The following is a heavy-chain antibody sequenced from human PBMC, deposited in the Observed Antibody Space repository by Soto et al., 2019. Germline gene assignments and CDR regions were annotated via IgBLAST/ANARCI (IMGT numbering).Heavy chain of an antibody. Sequence: GGSLRLSCAASGFAFSSYGMHWVRQAPGKGLEWVAVVSYDGSNKYYADSVKGRFTISRDNSKNTLDLQMSTLRAEDTAVYYCAKGSRWDIVAGGLFGGPSKDQKAPHDYWGQGTLVTVSS. V-gene: IGHV3-30*18. CDR3: AKGSRWDIVAGGLFGGPSKDQKAPHDY. J-gene: IGHJ4*02. CDR2: VSYDGSNK. D-gene: IGHD6-13*01. CDR1: GFAFSSYG.